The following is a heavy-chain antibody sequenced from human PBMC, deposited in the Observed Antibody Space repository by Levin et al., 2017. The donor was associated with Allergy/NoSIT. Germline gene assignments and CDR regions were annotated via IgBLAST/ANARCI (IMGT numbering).Heavy chain of an antibody. CDR1: GGTFSSYA. CDR3: ARSGRITFGGVIVRQAFDI. V-gene: IGHV1-69*04. D-gene: IGHD3-16*02. CDR2: IIPILGIA. Sequence: ASVKVSCKASGGTFSSYAISWVRQAPGQGLEWMGRIIPILGIANYAQKFQGRVTITADKSTSTAYMELSSLRSEDTAVYYCARSGRITFGGVIVRQAFDIWGQGTMVTVSS. J-gene: IGHJ3*02.